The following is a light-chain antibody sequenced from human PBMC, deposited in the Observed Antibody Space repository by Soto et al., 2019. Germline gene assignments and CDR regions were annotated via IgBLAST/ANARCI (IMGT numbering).Light chain of an antibody. J-gene: IGLJ2*01. CDR3: AAWDDSLSGVV. CDR1: SSNIGTNY. Sequence: QSVLTQPPSASATPGQRFTISCSGSSSNIGTNYVYWYQHLPGTAPKLLIYRNDQRPSGVPDRFSGSMSGTAASLAIGGLRSEDEADYYCAAWDDSLSGVVFGGGTQLTVL. V-gene: IGLV1-47*01. CDR2: RND.